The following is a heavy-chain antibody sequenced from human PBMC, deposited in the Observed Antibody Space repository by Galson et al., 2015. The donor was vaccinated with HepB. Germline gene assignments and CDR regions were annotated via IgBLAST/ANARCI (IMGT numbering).Heavy chain of an antibody. V-gene: IGHV3-23*01. D-gene: IGHD6-13*01. CDR2: ISGSGGST. CDR3: AKYRGSSWYRGDPFDI. Sequence: SLRLSCAASGFTFSSYAMSWVRQAPGKGLEWVSAISGSGGSTYYADSVKGRFTISRDNAKNTLYLQMNSLRAEDTAVYYCAKYRGSSWYRGDPFDIWGQGTMVTVSS. CDR1: GFTFSSYA. J-gene: IGHJ3*02.